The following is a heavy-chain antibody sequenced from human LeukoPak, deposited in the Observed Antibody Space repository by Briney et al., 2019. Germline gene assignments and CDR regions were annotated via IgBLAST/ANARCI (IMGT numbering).Heavy chain of an antibody. Sequence: GASVKLSCKAPGGTFNNYAISWVRQAPGRGLEWRGCMNPNSANTGYAQKFQGRVTITMNTSISTAYMELSSLRFEDTAVYYCARGRGQFQVPRIDPWGQGTVVPVSS. CDR2: MNPNSANT. J-gene: IGHJ5*02. V-gene: IGHV1-8*03. CDR3: ARGRGQFQVPRIDP. D-gene: IGHD1-14*01. CDR1: GGTFNNYA.